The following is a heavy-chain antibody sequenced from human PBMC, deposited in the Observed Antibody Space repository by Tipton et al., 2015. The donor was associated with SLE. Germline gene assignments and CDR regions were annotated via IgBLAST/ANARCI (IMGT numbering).Heavy chain of an antibody. CDR1: GGFIGSSSYY. CDR3: ASEPEGDY. J-gene: IGHJ4*02. V-gene: IGHV4-39*07. CDR2: VSYLGST. Sequence: TLSLTCSVSGGFIGSSSYYWGWIRQPPGKGLEWIGSVSYLGSTSYNATLESRVAISVDTSKNQFSLRLSSVTVADTAVYYCASEPEGDYWGQGTLVTVSS.